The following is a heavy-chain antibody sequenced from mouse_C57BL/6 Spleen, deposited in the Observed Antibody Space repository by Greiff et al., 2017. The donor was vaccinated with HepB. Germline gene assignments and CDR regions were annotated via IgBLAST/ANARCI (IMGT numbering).Heavy chain of an antibody. D-gene: IGHD2-3*01. CDR2: ISDGGSYT. J-gene: IGHJ2*01. CDR3: ARDSDGYYYY. Sequence: EVKLMESGGGLVKPGGSLKLSCAASGFTFSSYAMSWVRQTPEKRLEWVATISDGGSYTYYPDNVKGRFTISRDNAKNNLYLQMSHLKSEDTAMYYCARDSDGYYYYWGQGTTLTVSS. CDR1: GFTFSSYA. V-gene: IGHV5-4*01.